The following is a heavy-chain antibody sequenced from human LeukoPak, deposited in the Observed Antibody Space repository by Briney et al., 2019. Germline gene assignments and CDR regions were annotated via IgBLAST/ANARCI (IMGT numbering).Heavy chain of an antibody. CDR1: GGSISSYY. J-gene: IGHJ2*01. Sequence: PSETLSLTCTVSGGSISSYYWSWIRQPPGKGLEWIGYIYYSGSTNYNPSLKSRVTISVDTSKNQFSLKLSSVTAADTAVYYCARAGAVRGVAHWYFDLWGRGTLVTVSS. D-gene: IGHD3-10*01. V-gene: IGHV4-59*01. CDR3: ARAGAVRGVAHWYFDL. CDR2: IYYSGST.